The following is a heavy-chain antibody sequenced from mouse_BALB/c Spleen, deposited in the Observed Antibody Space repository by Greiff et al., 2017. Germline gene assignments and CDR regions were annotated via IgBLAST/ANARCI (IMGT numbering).Heavy chain of an antibody. Sequence: EVNLVESGGGLVKPGGSLKLSCAASGFTFSSYTMSWVRQTPEKRLEWVATISSGGSYTYYPDSVKGRFTISRDNAKNTLYLQMSSLKSEDTAMYYCTRDGGNWFAYWGQGTLVTVSA. CDR1: GFTFSSYT. CDR2: ISSGGSYT. J-gene: IGHJ3*01. CDR3: TRDGGNWFAY. V-gene: IGHV5-6-4*01. D-gene: IGHD2-1*01.